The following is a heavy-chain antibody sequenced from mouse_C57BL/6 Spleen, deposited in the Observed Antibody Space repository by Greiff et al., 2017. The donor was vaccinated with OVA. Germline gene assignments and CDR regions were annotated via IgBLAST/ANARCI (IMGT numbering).Heavy chain of an antibody. V-gene: IGHV1-26*01. CDR1: GYTFTDYY. CDR2: INPNNGGT. D-gene: IGHD2-5*01. J-gene: IGHJ2*01. Sequence: VQLQQSGPELVKPGASVKISCKASGYTFTDYYMNWVKQSHGKSLEWIGDINPNNGGTSYNQKFKGKATLTVDKSSSTAYMELRSLTSEDSAVYYGARTGDYSNYRYYFDYWGQGTTLTVSS. CDR3: ARTGDYSNYRYYFDY.